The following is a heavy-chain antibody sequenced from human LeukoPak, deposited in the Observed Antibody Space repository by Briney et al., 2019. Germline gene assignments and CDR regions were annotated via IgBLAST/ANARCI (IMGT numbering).Heavy chain of an antibody. CDR2: IYHSGST. D-gene: IGHD5-18*01. CDR3: ARDKVNVDTAMVTTGGYYFDY. Sequence: KPSQTLSLTCTVSGGSISSGGYYWSWIRQPPGKGLEWIGYIYHSGSTYYNPSLKSRVTISVDRSKNQFSLKLSSVTAADTAVYYCARDKVNVDTAMVTTGGYYFDYWGQGTLVTVSS. J-gene: IGHJ4*02. CDR1: GGSISSGGYY. V-gene: IGHV4-30-2*01.